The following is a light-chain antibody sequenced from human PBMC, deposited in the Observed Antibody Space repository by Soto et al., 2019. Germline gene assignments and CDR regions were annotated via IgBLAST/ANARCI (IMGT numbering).Light chain of an antibody. CDR1: QSISSY. CDR2: AAS. V-gene: IGKV1-39*01. CDR3: QQSYSTPRT. J-gene: IGKJ1*01. Sequence: DIHMTQSPSSLSASVGDRVTITCRASQSISSYLNWYQQKPGKAPKLLIYAASSLQSGVPSRFSGSGSGTDFTLTISSLRPEDFATYYCQQSYSTPRTFGQGTKVEIK.